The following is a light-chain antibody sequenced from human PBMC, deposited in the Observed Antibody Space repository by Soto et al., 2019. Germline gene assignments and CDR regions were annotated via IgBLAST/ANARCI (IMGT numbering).Light chain of an antibody. V-gene: IGKV3-15*01. CDR2: GAS. CDR1: QSVSSN. CDR3: QQYSSWPLT. J-gene: IGKJ4*01. Sequence: EIVMTQSPATLSVSPGERATLSCRASQSVSSNLAWYQQKPGQAPRLLIYGASTRATGLPARFSGSESGTEFTLTISSLQSEDFAVYYCQQYSSWPLTFGGGTKVDIK.